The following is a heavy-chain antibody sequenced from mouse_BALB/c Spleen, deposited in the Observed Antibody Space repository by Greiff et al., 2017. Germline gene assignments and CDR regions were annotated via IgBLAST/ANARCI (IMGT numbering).Heavy chain of an antibody. V-gene: IGHV3-6*02. J-gene: IGHJ3*01. CDR1: GYSITSGYY. D-gene: IGHD3-1*01. CDR2: ISYDGSN. Sequence: EVQLVESGPGLVKPSQSLSLTCSVTGYSITSGYYWNWIRQFPGNKLEWMGYISYDGSNNYNPSLKNRISITRDTSKNQFFLKLNSVTTEDTATYYCARGATPFAYWGQGTLVTVSA. CDR3: ARGATPFAY.